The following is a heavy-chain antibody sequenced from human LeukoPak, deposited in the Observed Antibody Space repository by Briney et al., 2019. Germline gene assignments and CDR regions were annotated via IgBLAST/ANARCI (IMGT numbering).Heavy chain of an antibody. CDR3: ATHSDFGSGSYRWFDP. CDR2: TSDSGGST. D-gene: IGHD3-10*01. V-gene: IGHV3-23*01. J-gene: IGHJ5*02. Sequence: GGSLRLSCAASGFTFRNYAMSWVRQAPGKGLEWVSTTSDSGGSTYYADSVKGRFTISRDNFENTVYLQMNSLRADDTAVYYCATHSDFGSGSYRWFDPWGQGTLVIVSS. CDR1: GFTFRNYA.